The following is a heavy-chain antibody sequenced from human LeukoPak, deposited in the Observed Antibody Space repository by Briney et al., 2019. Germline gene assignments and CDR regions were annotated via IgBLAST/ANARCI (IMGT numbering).Heavy chain of an antibody. J-gene: IGHJ6*03. Sequence: GASLKISCKGSGYSFTGYWIGWVRQLPGKGLEWMGIIYPGDSDTRYSPSFQGQVTISADKSISTAYLQWSSLKASDTAMYYCARIYGSGSQYYYYYYYMDVWGKGTTVTISS. V-gene: IGHV5-51*01. D-gene: IGHD3-10*01. CDR1: GYSFTGYW. CDR2: IYPGDSDT. CDR3: ARIYGSGSQYYYYYYYMDV.